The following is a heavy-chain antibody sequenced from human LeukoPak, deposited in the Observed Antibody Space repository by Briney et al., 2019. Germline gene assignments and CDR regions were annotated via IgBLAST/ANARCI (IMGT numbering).Heavy chain of an antibody. CDR3: ARGGATGY. J-gene: IGHJ4*02. D-gene: IGHD1-26*01. CDR1: GGSIRSSYYY. CDR2: INHSGST. Sequence: SETLSLTCTVSGGSIRSSYYYWGWIRQPPGKGLEWIGEINHSGSTNYNPSLKSRVTISVDTSKNQFSLKLSSVTAADTAVYYCARGGATGYWGQGTLVTVSS. V-gene: IGHV4-39*07.